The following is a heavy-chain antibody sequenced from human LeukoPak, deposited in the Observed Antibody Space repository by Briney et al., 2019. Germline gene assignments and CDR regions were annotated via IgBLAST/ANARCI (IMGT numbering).Heavy chain of an antibody. CDR1: GFTVSSNY. CDR3: ARHYYGLYYFDY. CDR2: IYSGGST. Sequence: HSGGSLRLSCAASGFTVSSNYMSWVRQAPGKGLEWGSVIYSGGSTYYADSMKGRFTISRDNSKNTLYLQMNSLRAEATAVYYCARHYYGLYYFDYWGQGTLVTVSS. J-gene: IGHJ4*02. V-gene: IGHV3-53*01. D-gene: IGHD3-10*01.